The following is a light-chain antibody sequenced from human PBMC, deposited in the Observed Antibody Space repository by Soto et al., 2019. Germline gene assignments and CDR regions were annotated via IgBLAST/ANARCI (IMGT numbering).Light chain of an antibody. CDR2: GSS. J-gene: IGKJ1*01. Sequence: ETVMTQSPATLSVSPGERPTLSCRASQSVSSALAWYQQKPGLPPRLLIYGSSTRATGIPARFSGSGSGTEFTLTISSLQSEDFAVYYCQQYNNWWTFGQGAKADI. CDR3: QQYNNWWT. V-gene: IGKV3-15*01. CDR1: QSVSSA.